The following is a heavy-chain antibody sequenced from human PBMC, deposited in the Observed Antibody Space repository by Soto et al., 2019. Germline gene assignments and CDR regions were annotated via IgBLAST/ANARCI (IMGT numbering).Heavy chain of an antibody. Sequence: EVQLVESGGGLVKPGGSLRLSCAGSGFTFSDYYIDWVRQAPGKGLEWVGRSRDKGNSYSTDYAASVKGRFTVSRDASKNSLHLQMNSLKTEDTALYYCTRSIVGTTSSDYWGQGTLVTVSS. J-gene: IGHJ4*02. CDR1: GFTFSDYY. D-gene: IGHD1-26*01. CDR2: SRDKGNSYST. CDR3: TRSIVGTTSSDY. V-gene: IGHV3-72*01.